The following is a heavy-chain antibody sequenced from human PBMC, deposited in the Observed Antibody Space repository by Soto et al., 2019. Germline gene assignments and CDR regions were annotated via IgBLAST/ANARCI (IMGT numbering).Heavy chain of an antibody. CDR2: ISYDGSNK. CDR3: ARGGNYYDSSGYYPSPTGY. CDR1: GFTFSSYA. D-gene: IGHD3-22*01. J-gene: IGHJ4*02. Sequence: QVQLVESGGGVVQPGRSLRLSCAASGFTFSSYAMHWVRQAPGKGLEWVAVISYDGSNKYYADSVKGRFTISRDNSKNTLYLQMNSLRAEDTAVYYCARGGNYYDSSGYYPSPTGYWGQGTLVTVSS. V-gene: IGHV3-30-3*01.